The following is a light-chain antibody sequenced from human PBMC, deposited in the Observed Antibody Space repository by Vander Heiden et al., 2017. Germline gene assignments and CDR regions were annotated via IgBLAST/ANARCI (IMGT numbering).Light chain of an antibody. J-gene: IGKJ1*01. CDR2: GAS. CDR3: HHDHNYPRT. CDR1: QDISNY. V-gene: IGKV1-16*01. Sequence: DIQMTQSPSSLSASVGDRITITCRASQDISNYVVWFQQKPGKAPKSLIYGASTLQSGVPSRFSGRGSGTSFTLTITNLQPEDFATYYCHHDHNYPRTFGRGTKVEIK.